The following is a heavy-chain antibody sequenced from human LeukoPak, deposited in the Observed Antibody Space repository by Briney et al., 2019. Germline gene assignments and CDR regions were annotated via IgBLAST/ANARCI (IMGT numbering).Heavy chain of an antibody. CDR2: NYWDADK. J-gene: IGHJ4*02. Sequence: KECGPTLSKPQQTVTLSGTISGTSSSSSQVRVCCVRQPPGKALEWIALNYWDADKRYSPSLKNRLTITKDTQKTQVVLTMTNMDPVDTAAYYCAHVVEQQLRGHYWGQGTLVTVSS. CDR1: GTSSSSSQVR. CDR3: AHVVEQQLRGHY. D-gene: IGHD6-13*01. V-gene: IGHV2-5*02.